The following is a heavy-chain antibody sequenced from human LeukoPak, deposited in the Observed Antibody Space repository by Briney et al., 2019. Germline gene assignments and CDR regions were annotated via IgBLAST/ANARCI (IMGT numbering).Heavy chain of an antibody. CDR1: GFTFSSYS. Sequence: HPGGSLTLSCAASGFTFSSYSMNWVRQAPGKGLEWVSSISSSSSYTYYADSVKGRFTISRDNAKNSLYLQMNSLRAEDTAVYYCARDYGDFDFDYWGQGTLVTVSS. J-gene: IGHJ4*02. V-gene: IGHV3-21*01. D-gene: IGHD4-17*01. CDR2: ISSSSSYT. CDR3: ARDYGDFDFDY.